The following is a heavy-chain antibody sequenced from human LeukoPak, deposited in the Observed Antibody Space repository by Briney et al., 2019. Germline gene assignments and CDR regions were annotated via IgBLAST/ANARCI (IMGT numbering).Heavy chain of an antibody. V-gene: IGHV4-59*08. J-gene: IGHJ6*02. CDR2: IYYSGST. CDR3: ARRQVRYYGMDV. D-gene: IGHD4-4*01. CDR1: GGSISSYY. Sequence: PSETLSLTCTVSGGSISSYYWSWIRQPPGKGLEWIGYIYYSGSTNYNPSLKSRVTISVDTSKNQFSLKLSSVTAADTAVYYCARRQVRYYGMDVWGQGTTVTVSS.